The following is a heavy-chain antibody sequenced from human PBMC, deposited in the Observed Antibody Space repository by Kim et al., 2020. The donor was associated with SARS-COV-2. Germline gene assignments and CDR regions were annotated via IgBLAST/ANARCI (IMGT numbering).Heavy chain of an antibody. J-gene: IGHJ6*01. D-gene: IGHD2-15*01. CDR2: INHSGST. V-gene: IGHV4-34*01. CDR1: GGSFSGYY. Sequence: SETLSLTCAVYGGSFSGYYWSWIRQPPGKGLEWIGEINHSGSTNYNPSLKSRVTISVDTSKNQFSLKLSSVTAADTAVYYCARVSGGTPYYYYYYGMDV. CDR3: ARVSGGTPYYYYYYGMDV.